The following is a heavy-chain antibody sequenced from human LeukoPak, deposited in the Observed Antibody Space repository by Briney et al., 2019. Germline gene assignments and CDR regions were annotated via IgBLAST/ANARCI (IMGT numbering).Heavy chain of an antibody. V-gene: IGHV4-59*08. CDR2: IYYSGST. CDR3: ARPGSSSYWYFDL. CDR1: GGSISSYF. Sequence: SETLSLTCTVSGGSISSYFWSWIRQPPGKGLEWIGYIYYSGSTNYNPSLKSRVTISVDTSKNQFSLKLSSVTAADTAVYYCARPGSSSYWYFDLWGRGTLVTVSS. J-gene: IGHJ2*01. D-gene: IGHD6-6*01.